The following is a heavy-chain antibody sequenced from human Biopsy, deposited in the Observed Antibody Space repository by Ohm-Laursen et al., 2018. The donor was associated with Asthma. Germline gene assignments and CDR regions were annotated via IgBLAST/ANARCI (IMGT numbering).Heavy chain of an antibody. D-gene: IGHD6-13*01. CDR3: LRDTLGYYFDI. Sequence: SLRLSCAASGFTFGNFCMSWARQAPGKGLEWVAVITFDGSTQHYGDSVKGRFTISRDNSKNMLFLQMNSLRAEDTAVYYCLRDTLGYYFDIWGQGTQVTVSS. CDR1: GFTFGNFC. CDR2: ITFDGSTQ. J-gene: IGHJ4*02. V-gene: IGHV3-30-3*01.